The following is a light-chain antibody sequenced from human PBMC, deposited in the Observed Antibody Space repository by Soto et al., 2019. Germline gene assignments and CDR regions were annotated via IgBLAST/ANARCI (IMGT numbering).Light chain of an antibody. CDR1: SSNIGAGYD. V-gene: IGLV1-40*01. Sequence: QAVVTQPPSVSGAPGQRVTISCTGSSSNIGAGYDVHWYQQLPGTAPKLLXXGXSNXXXXXXDRFSGSKSGTSASLAITGXXXXXXXXXXCQSYDSSLRGGVFGTGTKVTVL. J-gene: IGLJ1*01. CDR2: GXS. CDR3: QSYDSSLRGGV.